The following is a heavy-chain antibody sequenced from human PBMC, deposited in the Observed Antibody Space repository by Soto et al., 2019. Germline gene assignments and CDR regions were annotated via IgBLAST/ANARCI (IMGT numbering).Heavy chain of an antibody. J-gene: IGHJ6*02. D-gene: IGHD1-26*01. V-gene: IGHV4-39*01. CDR3: ARHQMSYSGSSRGMDV. CDR2: IYYSGST. CDR1: GGSISSSSYY. Sequence: PSETLSLTCTVSGGSISSSSYYWGWIRQPPGKGLEWIGSIYYSGSTYYNPSLKSRVTISVDTSKNQFSLKLSSVTAADTAVYYCARHQMSYSGSSRGMDVWGQGTTVPVSS.